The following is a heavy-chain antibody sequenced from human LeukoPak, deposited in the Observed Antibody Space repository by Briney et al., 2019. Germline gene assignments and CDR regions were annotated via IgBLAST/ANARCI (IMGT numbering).Heavy chain of an antibody. CDR1: GFTFSSYA. CDR3: AKGRIPIATEEGFDI. Sequence: PGGSLRLSCAASGFTFSSYAMHWVRQAPGKGLEWVAVISYDGSNKYYADFEEGRFTICSNNSKNPLYLQMNSLRTEDTALYYCAKGRIPIATEEGFDIWGQGTMVTVSS. D-gene: IGHD6-25*01. CDR2: ISYDGSNK. J-gene: IGHJ3*02. V-gene: IGHV3-30*04.